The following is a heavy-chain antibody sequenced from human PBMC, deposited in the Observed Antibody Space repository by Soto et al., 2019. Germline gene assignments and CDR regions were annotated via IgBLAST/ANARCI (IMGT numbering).Heavy chain of an antibody. CDR2: ISGSGDST. Sequence: EVQLLESGGGLVQPGGSLRLSCAASGFTFSSYAMSWVRQAPGKGLEWVSVISGSGDSTYYADSVKGRFTISRDNSKNTLYLQINSLRAEDTALYYCAKRAWGSFYFDYWGQVTLVTVSS. J-gene: IGHJ4*02. CDR3: AKRAWGSFYFDY. V-gene: IGHV3-23*01. D-gene: IGHD7-27*01. CDR1: GFTFSSYA.